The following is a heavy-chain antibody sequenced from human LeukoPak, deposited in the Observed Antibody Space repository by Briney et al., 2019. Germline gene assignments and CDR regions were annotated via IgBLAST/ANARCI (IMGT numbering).Heavy chain of an antibody. CDR2: MNPNSGNT. CDR1: GYTFTSYD. D-gene: IGHD3-22*01. Sequence: ASVKVSCTASGYTFTSYDINWVRQATGQGLEWMGWMNPNSGNTGYAQKFQGRVTMTRNTSISTAYMELSSLRSEDTAVYYCARGHVPRSSYYYDSSGYLIWSQGTLVTVSS. J-gene: IGHJ4*02. CDR3: ARGHVPRSSYYYDSSGYLI. V-gene: IGHV1-8*01.